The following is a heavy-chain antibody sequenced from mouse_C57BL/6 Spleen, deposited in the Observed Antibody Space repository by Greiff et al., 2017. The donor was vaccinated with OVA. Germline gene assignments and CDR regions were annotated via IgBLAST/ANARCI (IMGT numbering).Heavy chain of an antibody. D-gene: IGHD2-5*01. CDR2: ISYDGSN. CDR1: GYSITSGYY. J-gene: IGHJ4*01. CDR3: ARVDYSNFYYAMDY. Sequence: EVQLVESGPGLVKPSQSLSLTCSVTGYSITSGYYWNWIRQFPGNKLEWMGYISYDGSNNYNPSLKNRISITRDTSKNQFFLKLNSVTTEDTATYYCARVDYSNFYYAMDYWGQGTSVTVSS. V-gene: IGHV3-6*01.